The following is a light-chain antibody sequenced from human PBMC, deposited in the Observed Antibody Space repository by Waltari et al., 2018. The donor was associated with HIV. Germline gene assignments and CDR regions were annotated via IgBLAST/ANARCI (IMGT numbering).Light chain of an antibody. Sequence: QSDLTQTVSVSGSTGQSTTIPCTGISRDVGGYNSVSWYQQHPGKAPKLMIYDVSNRPSGVSNRFSGSKSGNTASLTISGLQAEDEADYYCSSYTSSSTHVFGTGTKVTVL. V-gene: IGLV2-14*03. J-gene: IGLJ1*01. CDR1: SRDVGGYNS. CDR3: SSYTSSSTHV. CDR2: DVS.